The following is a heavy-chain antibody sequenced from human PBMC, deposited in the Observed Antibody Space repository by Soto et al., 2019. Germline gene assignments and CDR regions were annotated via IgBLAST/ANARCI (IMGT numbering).Heavy chain of an antibody. V-gene: IGHV3-74*01. CDR3: TTLYSPGLDV. J-gene: IGHJ6*02. Sequence: HPGGSLRLSCAASGFTFSTYWMYWVRQAPGKGLVWVSRINPDGSSTAYADSVKGRFTISRDNAKNTLYLQMNSLRVEDTAVYYCTTLYSPGLDVWGRGTTVTVSS. D-gene: IGHD4-4*01. CDR1: GFTFSTYW. CDR2: INPDGSST.